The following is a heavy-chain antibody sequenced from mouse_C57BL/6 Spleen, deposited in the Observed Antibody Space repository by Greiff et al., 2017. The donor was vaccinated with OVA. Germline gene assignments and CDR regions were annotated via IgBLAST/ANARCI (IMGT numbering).Heavy chain of an antibody. J-gene: IGHJ2*01. Sequence: QVQLKQPGAELVKPGASVQMSCKASGYTFTSYWITWVKQRPGQGLEWIGDSYPGSGSTNYNEKFKSKATLTVDTSSSTAYMQLSSLTSEDSAVYYCARETTVVATGYWGQGTTLTVSS. CDR1: GYTFTSYW. V-gene: IGHV1-55*01. CDR2: SYPGSGST. CDR3: ARETTVVATGY. D-gene: IGHD1-1*01.